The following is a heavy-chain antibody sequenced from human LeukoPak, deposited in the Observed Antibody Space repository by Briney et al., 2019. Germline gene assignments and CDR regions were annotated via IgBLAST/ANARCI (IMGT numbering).Heavy chain of an antibody. Sequence: SVKVSCKASGGTFSSYAISWVRQAPGQGLEWMGGIIPIFGTANYAQKFQGRVTITADESTSTAYMELSSLRSEDTAVYYCARSQYYDFWSGYRNWFDPWGQGTLVTVSS. J-gene: IGHJ5*02. CDR2: IIPIFGTA. CDR1: GGTFSSYA. D-gene: IGHD3-3*01. CDR3: ARSQYYDFWSGYRNWFDP. V-gene: IGHV1-69*13.